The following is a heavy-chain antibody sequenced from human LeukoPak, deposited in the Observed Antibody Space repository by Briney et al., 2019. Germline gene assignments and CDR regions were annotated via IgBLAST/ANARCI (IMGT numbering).Heavy chain of an antibody. D-gene: IGHD4-17*01. Sequence: GGSLRLSCAASGFTVSSNYMSWVRQAPGKGLEWVSVIYSGGSTYYADSVKGRFTISRDNSKNTLYLQMNSLRDEDTAVYYCARDSHYGDHPFDYWGQGTLVTVSS. CDR2: IYSGGST. J-gene: IGHJ4*02. CDR1: GFTVSSNY. CDR3: ARDSHYGDHPFDY. V-gene: IGHV3-66*01.